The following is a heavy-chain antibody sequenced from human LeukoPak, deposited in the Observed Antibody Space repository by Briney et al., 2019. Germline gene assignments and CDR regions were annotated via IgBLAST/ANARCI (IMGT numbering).Heavy chain of an antibody. J-gene: IGHJ3*02. CDR2: IYYSGST. CDR1: GGSISSSSYY. V-gene: IGHV4-39*07. CDR3: ARCGVRIQLWLMANDAFDI. D-gene: IGHD5-18*01. Sequence: TSETLSLTCTVSGGSISSSSYYWGWIRQPPGKGLEWIGSIYYSGSTYYNPSLKSRVTISVDTSKNQFSLKLSSVTAADTAVYYCARCGVRIQLWLMANDAFDIWGQGTMVTVSS.